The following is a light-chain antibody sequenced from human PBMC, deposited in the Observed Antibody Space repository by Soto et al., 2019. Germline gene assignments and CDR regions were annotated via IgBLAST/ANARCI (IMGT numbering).Light chain of an antibody. J-gene: IGLJ1*01. Sequence: QLVLTQPPSASGTPGQRVTISCSGSSSNIGSNSVNWYQQFPGTAPKLLIYSDHQRPSGVPVRFSGSKSGTSASLAISGLQSDDEAEYYCATWDDRLDGLYVFGTGTKLTVL. CDR2: SDH. CDR1: SSNIGSNS. CDR3: ATWDDRLDGLYV. V-gene: IGLV1-44*01.